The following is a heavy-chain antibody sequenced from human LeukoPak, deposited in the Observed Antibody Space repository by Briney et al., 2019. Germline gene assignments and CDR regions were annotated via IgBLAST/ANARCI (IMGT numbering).Heavy chain of an antibody. D-gene: IGHD6-13*01. J-gene: IGHJ4*02. CDR2: ISWNSGSI. CDR1: GFTFDDYA. Sequence: GRSLRLSCAASGFTFDDYAMHWVRQAPGKGLEWVSGISWNSGSIGYADSVKGRFTISRDNAKNSLYLQMNSLRAEDTALYYCAKDIGYSSSPGHYFDYWGQGTLVTVSS. V-gene: IGHV3-9*01. CDR3: AKDIGYSSSPGHYFDY.